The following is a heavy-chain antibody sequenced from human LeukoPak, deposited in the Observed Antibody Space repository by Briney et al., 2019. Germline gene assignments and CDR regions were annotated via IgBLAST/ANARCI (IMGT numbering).Heavy chain of an antibody. D-gene: IGHD3-10*01. J-gene: IGHJ4*02. Sequence: PGGSLRLSCAASGFTFSSYGMHWVRQAPGKGLEWVAFIRYDGSNKYYADSVKGRFTISRDNSKNTLYLQMNSLRAEDTAVYYCAKDDLWFGEFPNYFDYWGQGTLVTVSS. CDR1: GFTFSSYG. CDR3: AKDDLWFGEFPNYFDY. V-gene: IGHV3-30*02. CDR2: IRYDGSNK.